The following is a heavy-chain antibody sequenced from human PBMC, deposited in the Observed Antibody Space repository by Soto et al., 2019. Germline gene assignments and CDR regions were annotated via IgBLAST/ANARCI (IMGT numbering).Heavy chain of an antibody. CDR2: IYSVGST. J-gene: IGHJ4*02. Sequence: GGSLRLSCAASGFTVSSNYMSWVRQAPGKGLEWVSVIYSVGSTYYADSVKGRFTISRDNSKNTLYLQMNSLRAEDTAVYYCARGYYYDSSGSDFDYWGQGTLVTVSS. CDR1: GFTVSSNY. CDR3: ARGYYYDSSGSDFDY. D-gene: IGHD3-22*01. V-gene: IGHV3-53*01.